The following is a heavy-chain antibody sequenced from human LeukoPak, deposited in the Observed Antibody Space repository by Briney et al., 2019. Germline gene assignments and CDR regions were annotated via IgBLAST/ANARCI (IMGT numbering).Heavy chain of an antibody. CDR3: ARGYYDFWSHSSRGPKYFGY. CDR2: IKQDGSEK. CDR1: GFTFSSYW. Sequence: GGSLRLSCAASGFTFSSYWMSWVRQAPGKGLEWVANIKQDGSEKYYVDSVKGRFTISRDNAKNSLYLQMNSLRAEDTAAYYCARGYYDFWSHSSRGPKYFGYWGQGTLVTVSS. D-gene: IGHD3-3*01. J-gene: IGHJ4*02. V-gene: IGHV3-7*01.